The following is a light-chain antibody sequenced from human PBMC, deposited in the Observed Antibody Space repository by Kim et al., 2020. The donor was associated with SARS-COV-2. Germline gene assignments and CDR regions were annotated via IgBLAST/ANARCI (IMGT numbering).Light chain of an antibody. CDR3: AAWDDSLNGLV. CDR2: DNN. Sequence: GQGVTLLCSGSSTNIGSKNVTWYQQRPGTAPTLFIYDNNQRPSGVPDRFSGSKSGASASLAISGLQSEDEADYHCAAWDDSLNGLVFGGGTQLTVL. V-gene: IGLV1-44*01. CDR1: STNIGSKN. J-gene: IGLJ2*01.